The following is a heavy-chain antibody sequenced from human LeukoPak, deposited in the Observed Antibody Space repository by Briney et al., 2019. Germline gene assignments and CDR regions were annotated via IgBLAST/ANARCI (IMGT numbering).Heavy chain of an antibody. CDR3: ARRVLMSSTGVPDTWLDP. D-gene: IGHD2-8*01. Sequence: PSETLSLTCTVSGGSISNYYWNWIRQPPGKGLEWIGYIDHRGSTNYNPSLKSRVTISVDTSKNQFSLNLGSVTAADTAIYYCARRVLMSSTGVPDTWLDPWGQGTLVTVSS. CDR2: IDHRGST. J-gene: IGHJ5*02. CDR1: GGSISNYY. V-gene: IGHV4-59*08.